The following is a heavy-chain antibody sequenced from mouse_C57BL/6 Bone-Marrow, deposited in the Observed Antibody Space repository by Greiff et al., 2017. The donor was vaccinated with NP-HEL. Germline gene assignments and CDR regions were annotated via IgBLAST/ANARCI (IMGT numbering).Heavy chain of an antibody. Sequence: EVKLVESGGGLVQPGGSLKPSCAASGFTFSDYYMYWVRQTPEKRLEWVAYISNGGGSTYYPDTVKGRFTISRDNAKNTLYLQMSRLKSEDTAMYYCARRGYDGYWYFDVWGTGTTVTVSS. CDR2: ISNGGGST. CDR3: ARRGYDGYWYFDV. D-gene: IGHD2-2*01. CDR1: GFTFSDYY. J-gene: IGHJ1*03. V-gene: IGHV5-12*01.